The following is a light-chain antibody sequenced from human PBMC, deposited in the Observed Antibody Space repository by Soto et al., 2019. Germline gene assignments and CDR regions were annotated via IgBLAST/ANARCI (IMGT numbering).Light chain of an antibody. V-gene: IGKV1-5*01. CDR2: DAS. CDR3: QQYNSYWT. CDR1: QSISSW. Sequence: DIQMTQSPSTLSASVGDRVTSTCRASQSISSWLAWYQQKPGKAPKILIYDASSLESGVPSRFSGSGSGTEFTLTISSLQPDDFATHSCQQYNSYWTFGQGTKV. J-gene: IGKJ1*01.